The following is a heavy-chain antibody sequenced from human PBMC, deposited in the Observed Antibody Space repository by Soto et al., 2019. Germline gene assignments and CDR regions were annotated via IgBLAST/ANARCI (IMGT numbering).Heavy chain of an antibody. CDR2: ISYDGRNK. Sequence: QVQLVESGGSVVQPGRSLRLSCAASGFSFSNYGMHWVRQAPGKGLEWVALISYDGRNKYYVDSVEGRFTISRDNSKNTLDLQMNSLRVEDTAVYYCVKDGLERLRARASDYYGMDVWGQGTTVTVSS. CDR3: VKDGLERLRARASDYYGMDV. J-gene: IGHJ6*02. CDR1: GFSFSNYG. D-gene: IGHD3-16*01. V-gene: IGHV3-30*18.